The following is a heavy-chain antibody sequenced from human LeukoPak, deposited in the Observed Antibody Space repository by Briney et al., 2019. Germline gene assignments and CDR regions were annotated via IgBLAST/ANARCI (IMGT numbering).Heavy chain of an antibody. CDR1: GFTFSSYG. CDR3: AKGGSYSNDY. CDR2: ISYDGSNK. J-gene: IGHJ4*02. V-gene: IGHV3-30*18. D-gene: IGHD2-15*01. Sequence: GRSLRLSCAASGFTFSSYGMRWVRQAPGKGLEWVAVISYDGSNKYYADSVKGRFTISRDNSKNTLYLQMNSLRAEDTAVYYCAKGGSYSNDYWGQGTLVTVSS.